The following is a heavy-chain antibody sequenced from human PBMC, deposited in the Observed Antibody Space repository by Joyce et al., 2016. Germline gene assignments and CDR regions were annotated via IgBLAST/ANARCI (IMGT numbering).Heavy chain of an antibody. CDR2: LHTGGNK. J-gene: IGHJ6*03. CDR1: GFTVRSNY. CDR3: ARVRITMIEGLTDYYYMDV. V-gene: IGHV3-53*01. D-gene: IGHD3-22*01. Sequence: EVQLVESGGGLIQPGGSLRLSCAASGFTVRSNYMSWVRQAPGQGLEWVSILHTGGNKYYADSVKGRFTIARDHSKNTLDLQMNSLRAEDTAVYYCARVRITMIEGLTDYYYMDVWGKGTKVTVSS.